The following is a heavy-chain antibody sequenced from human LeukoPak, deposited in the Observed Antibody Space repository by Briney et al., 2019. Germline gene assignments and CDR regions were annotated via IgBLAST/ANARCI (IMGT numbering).Heavy chain of an antibody. Sequence: SETLSLTCAVYGGSFSGYYWSWIRQPPGKGLEWIGEINHSGSTNYNPSLKSRVTISVDTSKNQFSLKLSSVTAADTAVYYRARHLTSPLANIWGQGTLVTVSS. D-gene: IGHD3-9*01. CDR2: INHSGST. CDR1: GGSFSGYY. J-gene: IGHJ4*02. V-gene: IGHV4-34*01. CDR3: ARHLTSPLANI.